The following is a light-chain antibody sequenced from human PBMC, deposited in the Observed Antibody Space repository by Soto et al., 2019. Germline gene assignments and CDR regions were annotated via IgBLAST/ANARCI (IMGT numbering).Light chain of an antibody. V-gene: IGKV1-5*03. CDR1: QSVSTR. CDR3: QQYNGYMWT. J-gene: IGKJ1*01. CDR2: KAS. Sequence: DIQMTQSPSSLSASVGDRVTIICRASQSVSTRLAWYQQKPGKAPKVLVYKASSLQSGVPSRFSGSGSGTEFTLTISSLQPDDVATYYCQQYNGYMWTFGQGTKVDIK.